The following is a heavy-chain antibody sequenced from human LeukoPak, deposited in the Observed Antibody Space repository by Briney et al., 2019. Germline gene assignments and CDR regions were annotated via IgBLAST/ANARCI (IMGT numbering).Heavy chain of an antibody. D-gene: IGHD3-3*01. CDR1: GYTFTSYD. CDR2: MNPNSGNT. J-gene: IGHJ5*02. CDR3: GRGNGRFLEWLFIS. Sequence: ASVKVSCKASGYTFTSYDINWVRQATGQGLEWMGWMNPNSGNTGYAQKFQGRVTITRNTSISTAYMELSSLRSEDTAVYYCGRGNGRFLEWLFISWGQGTLVTVSS. V-gene: IGHV1-8*03.